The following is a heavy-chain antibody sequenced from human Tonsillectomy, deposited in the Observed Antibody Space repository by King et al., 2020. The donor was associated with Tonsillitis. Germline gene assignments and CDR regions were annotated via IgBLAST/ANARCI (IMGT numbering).Heavy chain of an antibody. Sequence: VQLVESGGGLVQPGGSLRLSCAASRFSFSDYWMSWVRQAPGKGLEWVAKIKQDGSQKYYVDSVRGRFTISRDNAKNSLFLQMSSLRAEDTAVYYCARESAYSGGLDTFDIWGQGTMVTVSS. CDR1: RFSFSDYW. CDR2: IKQDGSQK. D-gene: IGHD1-26*01. V-gene: IGHV3-7*01. J-gene: IGHJ3*02. CDR3: ARESAYSGGLDTFDI.